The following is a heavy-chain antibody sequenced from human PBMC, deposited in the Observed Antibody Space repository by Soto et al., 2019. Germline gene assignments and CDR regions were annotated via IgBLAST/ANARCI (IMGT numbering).Heavy chain of an antibody. CDR2: IRSKANSYAT. J-gene: IGHJ4*02. Sequence: GGSLRLSCAASGFTFSGSAMHWVRQASGKGLEWVGRIRSKANSYATAYAASVKGRFTISRDDSKNTAYLQMNSLKTEDTAVYYCTTQQLVTDYWGQGTLVTVSS. D-gene: IGHD6-13*01. CDR1: GFTFSGSA. V-gene: IGHV3-73*01. CDR3: TTQQLVTDY.